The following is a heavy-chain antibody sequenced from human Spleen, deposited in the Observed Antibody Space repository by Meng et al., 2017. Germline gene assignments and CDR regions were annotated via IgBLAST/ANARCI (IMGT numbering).Heavy chain of an antibody. V-gene: IGHV3-74*03. CDR1: GFTFSSYN. D-gene: IGHD3-9*01. Sequence: EVQFGGSGGGLVQPGGSLGLSVAASGFTFSSYNMHWVRQTPGEGLVWVSRINTDASITTYADSVKGRFTISRDDAKNTVYLQMNSLRAEDTAVYYCARDADWVIFDHWGQGALVTVSS. CDR2: INTDASIT. J-gene: IGHJ4*02. CDR3: ARDADWVIFDH.